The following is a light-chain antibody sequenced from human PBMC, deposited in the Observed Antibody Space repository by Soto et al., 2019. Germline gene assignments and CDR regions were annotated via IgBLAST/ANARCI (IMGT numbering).Light chain of an antibody. CDR3: QQYGSSGT. CDR2: GAS. J-gene: IGKJ1*01. Sequence: LTKSPVTLSVSPGERATLSCRSSQSVSNNYLAWYQQKPGQAPRPLIYGASNRATGIPDRFSGSGSGTDFTLTISRLEPEDFAVYYCQQYGSSGTFGQGTKVDIK. V-gene: IGKV3-20*01. CDR1: QSVSNNY.